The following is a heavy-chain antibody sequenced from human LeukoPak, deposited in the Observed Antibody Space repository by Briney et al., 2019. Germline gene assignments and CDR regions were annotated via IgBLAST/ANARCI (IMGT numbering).Heavy chain of an antibody. CDR3: ARARGGSGSYYELNFDY. CDR2: IYTSGST. D-gene: IGHD3-10*01. Sequence: SETLSLTCTVSGGSISSGSYYWSWIRQPAGKGLEWIGRIYTSGSTNYNPSLKSRVTISVDTSKNQFSLKLSSVTAADTAVYYCARARGGSGSYYELNFDYWGQGTLVTVSS. V-gene: IGHV4-61*02. CDR1: GGSISSGSYY. J-gene: IGHJ4*02.